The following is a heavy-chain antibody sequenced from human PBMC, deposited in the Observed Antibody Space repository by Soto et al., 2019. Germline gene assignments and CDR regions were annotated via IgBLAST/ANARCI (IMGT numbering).Heavy chain of an antibody. D-gene: IGHD2-21*01. CDR3: AKGAAATYNYYMAV. CDR2: IRGAGDNT. CDR1: GFTFSSFA. Sequence: EVQLLQSGGGLVQPGGSLRLSCAASGFTFSSFAMTWVRQAPGKGLEWVSAIRGAGDNTFYADFVEGRCTISRDNSKNTLYLQMNSLRVEDTALYYCAKGAAATYNYYMAVWGKGATVTVSS. J-gene: IGHJ6*03. V-gene: IGHV3-23*01.